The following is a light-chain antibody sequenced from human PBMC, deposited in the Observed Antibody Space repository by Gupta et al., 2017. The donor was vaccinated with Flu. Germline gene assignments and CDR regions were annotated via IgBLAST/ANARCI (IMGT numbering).Light chain of an antibody. Sequence: ETANLSCRASQIVASDYLAWYQQKPGQAPRLLIYAISSRAIGIPDRFSGSGSGTDFTLTISRLEPEDFAVYYCQQRATSPVTFGPGTKVDI. V-gene: IGKV3-20*01. CDR3: QQRATSPVT. CDR2: AIS. CDR1: QIVASDY. J-gene: IGKJ3*01.